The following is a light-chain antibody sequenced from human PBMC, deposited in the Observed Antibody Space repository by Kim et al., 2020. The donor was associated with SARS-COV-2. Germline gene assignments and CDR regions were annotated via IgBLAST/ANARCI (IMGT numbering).Light chain of an antibody. V-gene: IGLV1-44*01. J-gene: IGLJ2*01. CDR2: GNN. Sequence: ELTQPPSASGTPGQRVSISCSGSSSNINWYQQLPGSAPKLLIYGNNRRPSGVPDRFSASKSGTSASLVISGLQSEDEGDYHCAAWDDSLYGPIFGGGT. CDR3: AAWDDSLYGPI. CDR1: SSN.